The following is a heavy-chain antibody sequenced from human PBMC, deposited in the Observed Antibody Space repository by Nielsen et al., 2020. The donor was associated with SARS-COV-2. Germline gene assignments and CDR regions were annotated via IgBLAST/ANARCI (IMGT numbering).Heavy chain of an antibody. Sequence: GGSPRLSCAASGFTFDDYAMHWVRQAPGKGLEWVSLISWDGGSTYYADSVKGRFTISRDNSKNSLYLQMNSLRAEDTALYYCAKESTPGIAVAGTWFDPWSQGTLVTVSS. D-gene: IGHD6-19*01. V-gene: IGHV3-43D*03. CDR1: GFTFDDYA. J-gene: IGHJ5*02. CDR3: AKESTPGIAVAGTWFDP. CDR2: ISWDGGST.